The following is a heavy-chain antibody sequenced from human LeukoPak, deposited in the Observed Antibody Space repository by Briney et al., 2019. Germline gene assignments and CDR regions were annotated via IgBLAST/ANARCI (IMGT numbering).Heavy chain of an antibody. CDR2: TNPNSGGT. J-gene: IGHJ4*02. CDR1: GYTFTGYY. CDR3: ARDCSSDFWSGYSPYFDY. D-gene: IGHD3-3*01. Sequence: ASVKVSCKASGYTFTGYYMHWVRQAPGQGLEWMGWTNPNSGGTNYAQKFQGRVTMTWDTSISTAYMELSRLRSDDTAVYYCARDCSSDFWSGYSPYFDYWGQGTLVTVSS. V-gene: IGHV1-2*02.